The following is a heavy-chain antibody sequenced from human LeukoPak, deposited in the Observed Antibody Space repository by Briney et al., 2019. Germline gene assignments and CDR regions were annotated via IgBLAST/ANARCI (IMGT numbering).Heavy chain of an antibody. D-gene: IGHD2-21*02. V-gene: IGHV4-31*03. CDR2: IYHSGNT. CDR1: DGSISSDGYF. CDR3: ARGGPTAMSMYNWLDP. Sequence: SETLSLTCTVSDGSISSDGYFWNWIRQHPGKALEWIGHIYHSGNTNYSPSLRSRTNISLDTSNNQFFLNLNSVTAADTAVYYCARGGPTAMSMYNWLDPWGQGILAAVSS. J-gene: IGHJ5*02.